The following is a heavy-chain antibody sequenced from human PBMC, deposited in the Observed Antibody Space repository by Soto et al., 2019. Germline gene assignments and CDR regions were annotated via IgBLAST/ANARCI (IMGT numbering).Heavy chain of an antibody. D-gene: IGHD6-19*01. V-gene: IGHV3-66*01. J-gene: IGHJ4*02. CDR1: GFTVSNNY. Sequence: PGGSLRLSCAASGFTVSNNYTSWVRQAPGKGLEWVSLIYSGGSTYYADSVKGRFTISRDSSKNTLYLQMNSLRAEDTAMYYCARDYSSGWYDYWGQGTLVTVSS. CDR2: IYSGGST. CDR3: ARDYSSGWYDY.